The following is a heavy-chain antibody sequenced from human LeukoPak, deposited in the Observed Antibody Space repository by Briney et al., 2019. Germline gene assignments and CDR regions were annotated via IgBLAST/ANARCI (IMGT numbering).Heavy chain of an antibody. J-gene: IGHJ4*02. Sequence: ASVKVSCKASGGTFSNYAFSWVRQAPGQGLEWMGGIIPIFVTANYAQKFQGRLTITADESTSTTYMELCSLRSEDTAVYSCAISRQAGVITSFDYWGQGTLVTVSS. CDR2: IIPIFVTA. CDR3: AISRQAGVITSFDY. V-gene: IGHV1-69*01. D-gene: IGHD3-16*02. CDR1: GGTFSNYA.